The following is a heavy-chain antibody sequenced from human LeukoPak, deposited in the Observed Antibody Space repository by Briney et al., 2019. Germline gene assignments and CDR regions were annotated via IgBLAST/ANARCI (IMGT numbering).Heavy chain of an antibody. CDR2: IRYDGSNK. CDR3: ARPQYYDILTGSREVPPDY. V-gene: IGHV3-30*02. J-gene: IGHJ4*02. Sequence: GGSLRLSCAASGFTFSSYGMHWVRQAPGKGLEWVAFIRYDGSNKYYADSVKGRFTISRDNSKNTLYLQMNSLRAEDTAVYYCARPQYYDILTGSREVPPDYWGQGTLVTVSS. D-gene: IGHD3-9*01. CDR1: GFTFSSYG.